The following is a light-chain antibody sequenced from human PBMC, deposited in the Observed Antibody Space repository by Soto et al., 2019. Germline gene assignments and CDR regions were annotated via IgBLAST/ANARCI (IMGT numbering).Light chain of an antibody. Sequence: DIQMTQTPSSLSASVGERVTIPCRASQFIRNYLNWYQHKTGKAPKLLIYAASTLQGGVPSRFSDSGSGTDFTLTINSLQPEDFAPYYCHHSYRAQYTFGQGARLEIK. CDR3: HHSYRAQYT. CDR2: AAS. V-gene: IGKV1-39*01. CDR1: QFIRNY. J-gene: IGKJ2*01.